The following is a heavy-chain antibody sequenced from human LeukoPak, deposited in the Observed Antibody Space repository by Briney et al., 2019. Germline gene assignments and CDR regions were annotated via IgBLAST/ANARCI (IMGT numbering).Heavy chain of an antibody. J-gene: IGHJ6*03. CDR2: IKQDGSEQ. D-gene: IGHD3-3*01. CDR1: GFTFSSYW. V-gene: IGHV3-7*04. CDR3: ARACYDFWSGYLDYYYYYYMDV. Sequence: GGSLRLSCAASGFTFSSYWMSWVRQAPGKGLEWVANIKQDGSEQYYVDSVKGRFTISRDNAKNSLYLQMNSLRAEDTAVYYCARACYDFWSGYLDYYYYYYMDVWGKGTTVTVSS.